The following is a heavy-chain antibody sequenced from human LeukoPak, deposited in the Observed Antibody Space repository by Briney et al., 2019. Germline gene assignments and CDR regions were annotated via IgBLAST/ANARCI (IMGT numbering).Heavy chain of an antibody. CDR1: GGSISSSSYY. V-gene: IGHV4-39*01. D-gene: IGHD4-11*01. CDR3: ARRPATVTTTATRSNWFDP. Sequence: SETLSLTCTVSGGSISSSSYYWGWIRQPPGKGLEWIGSIYYSGSTYYNPSLKSRVTISVDTSKNQFSLKLSSVTAADTAVYYCARRPATVTTTATRSNWFDPWGQGTLVTVSS. CDR2: IYYSGST. J-gene: IGHJ5*02.